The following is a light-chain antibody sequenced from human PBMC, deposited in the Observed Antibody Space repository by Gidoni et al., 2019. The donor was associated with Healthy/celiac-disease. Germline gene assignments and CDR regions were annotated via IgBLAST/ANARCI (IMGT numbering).Light chain of an antibody. J-gene: IGKJ4*01. CDR3: QQSYSTP. Sequence: DIQMTQSPSSLSASVGDRVTITCRASQSISSYLNWYQQKPGKAPKLLIYAASSLQSGVPSRFSGSGSCTDFTLTISSLQPEDFATYYCQQSYSTPFGGGTKVEI. CDR1: QSISSY. CDR2: AAS. V-gene: IGKV1-39*01.